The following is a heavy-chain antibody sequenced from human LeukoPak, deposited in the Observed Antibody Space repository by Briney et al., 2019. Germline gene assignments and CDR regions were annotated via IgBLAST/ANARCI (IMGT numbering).Heavy chain of an antibody. Sequence: SETLSLTCTVSGGSNYWSWIRQPPGKGLEWIAYIHYSGSTNYNPSLKSRVTISIDTSKNQFSLKLNSVTAADTAVYYCARDLVDAHGAFDIWGQGTMVTVSS. J-gene: IGHJ3*02. V-gene: IGHV4-59*12. CDR3: ARDLVDAHGAFDI. CDR2: IHYSGST. D-gene: IGHD2-8*01. CDR1: GGSNY.